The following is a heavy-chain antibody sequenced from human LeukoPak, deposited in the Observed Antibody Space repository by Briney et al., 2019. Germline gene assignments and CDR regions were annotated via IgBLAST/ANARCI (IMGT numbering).Heavy chain of an antibody. J-gene: IGHJ4*02. CDR1: GFTFSSYG. CDR3: ARDVFTTYDTGGGYFDY. CDR2: IWYDGSNK. Sequence: PGRSLRLSCVVSGFTFSSYGMHWVRQAPGKGLEWVALIWYDGSNKYYADSVKGRFTISRDNSKNTLYLQMNSLRADDTAVYYCARDVFTTYDTGGGYFDYWAREPWSPSPQ. D-gene: IGHD3-22*01. V-gene: IGHV3-33*01.